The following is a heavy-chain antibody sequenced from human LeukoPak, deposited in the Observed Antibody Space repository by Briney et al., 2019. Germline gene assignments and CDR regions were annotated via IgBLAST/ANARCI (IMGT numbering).Heavy chain of an antibody. CDR3: AKDLRLSG. D-gene: IGHD3-16*02. CDR1: GFTLSSCT. V-gene: IGHV3-23*01. J-gene: IGHJ4*02. CDR2: ISSSGATT. Sequence: GGSLRLSCAASGFTLSSCTMTWVSQAPGKGLEWVSAISSSGATTYYADSVKGRFTVSRDNSKNTVYLQMNSLRADDTAVYYCAKDLRLSGGGREPLVTFSS.